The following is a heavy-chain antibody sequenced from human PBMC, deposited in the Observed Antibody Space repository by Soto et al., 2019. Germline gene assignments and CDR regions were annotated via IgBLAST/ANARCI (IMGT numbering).Heavy chain of an antibody. CDR3: ARRNGGLNHKTLSSYS. V-gene: IGHV4-30-2*01. J-gene: IGHJ4*02. Sequence: SATLSLTCTVSGGSISTGFYSWVWIRQPPGQDLERIGYIYHSGNNYYNPSPSIRVNISSDKTTNQFPLTLNSVTAADTAVYFCARRNGGLNHKTLSSYSWGQGTLVTVSS. CDR2: IYHSGNN. CDR1: GGSISTGFYS. D-gene: IGHD1-1*01.